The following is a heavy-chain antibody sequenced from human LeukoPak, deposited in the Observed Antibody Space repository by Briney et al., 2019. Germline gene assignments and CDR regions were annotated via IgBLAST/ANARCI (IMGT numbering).Heavy chain of an antibody. CDR1: GGSFSGYY. D-gene: IGHD5-24*01. CDR2: INHSGST. V-gene: IGHV4-34*01. J-gene: IGHJ4*02. CDR3: ARGRMGTFDY. Sequence: SETLSLTCAVYGGSFSGYYWSWIRQPPGKGLEWIGEINHSGSTNYNPSLKSRVTISVDTSKNQFSLKLSSVTAADTAVYYCARGRMGTFDYWGQGTLVTVSS.